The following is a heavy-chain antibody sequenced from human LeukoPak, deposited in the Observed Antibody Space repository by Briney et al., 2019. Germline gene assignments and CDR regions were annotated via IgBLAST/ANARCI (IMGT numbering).Heavy chain of an antibody. Sequence: EASVKVSCKVSGYTLTELSMHWVRQAPGKGLEWMGGFDPEDGETIYAQKFQGRVTMTEDTSTDTAYMELSSLRSEDTAVYYCATGPGYCTNGVCYLDWFDPWGQGTLVTVSS. CDR1: GYTLTELS. CDR2: FDPEDGET. V-gene: IGHV1-24*01. CDR3: ATGPGYCTNGVCYLDWFDP. J-gene: IGHJ5*02. D-gene: IGHD2-8*01.